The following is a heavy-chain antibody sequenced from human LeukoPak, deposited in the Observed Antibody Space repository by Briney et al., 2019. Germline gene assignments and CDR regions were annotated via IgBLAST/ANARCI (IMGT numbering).Heavy chain of an antibody. CDR3: AREVGYSYGSRGFDT. J-gene: IGHJ5*02. CDR2: IYYSGST. Sequence: SETLSLTCTVSVGSISSYYWSWIRQPPGKGLEWIGYIYYSGSTNYNPSLKSRVTISVDTSKNQFSLKLSSVTAADTAVYYCAREVGYSYGSRGFDTWGQGTLVTVSS. CDR1: VGSISSYY. V-gene: IGHV4-59*12. D-gene: IGHD5-18*01.